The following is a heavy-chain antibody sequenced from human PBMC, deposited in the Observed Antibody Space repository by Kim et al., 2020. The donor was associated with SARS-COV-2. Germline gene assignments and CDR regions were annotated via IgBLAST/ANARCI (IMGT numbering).Heavy chain of an antibody. CDR3: ASLHRSGNIVVVPGGMDV. CDR1: GGSISSGGYY. Sequence: SETLSLTCTVSGGSISSGGYYWSWIRQHPGKGLEWIGYIYYSGSTYYNPSLKSRVTISVDTSKNQFSLKLSSVTAADTAVYYCASLHRSGNIVVVPGGMDVWGQGTTVTVSS. J-gene: IGHJ6*02. V-gene: IGHV4-31*03. CDR2: IYYSGST. D-gene: IGHD2-2*01.